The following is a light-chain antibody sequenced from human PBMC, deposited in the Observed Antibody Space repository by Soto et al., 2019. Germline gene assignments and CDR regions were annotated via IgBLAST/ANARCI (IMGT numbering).Light chain of an antibody. CDR2: EVS. V-gene: IGLV2-14*01. J-gene: IGLJ2*01. CDR1: SIYNY. CDR3: SSYTISSTLVV. Sequence: QSALTQPASVSGSPGQSITISCTGTSIYNYVSCYQHHPGKAPKLMIYEVSNRPSGVSHRFSGARSGNTASLTISGRQAGDEADYYCSSYTISSTLVVFGGGTKLTVL.